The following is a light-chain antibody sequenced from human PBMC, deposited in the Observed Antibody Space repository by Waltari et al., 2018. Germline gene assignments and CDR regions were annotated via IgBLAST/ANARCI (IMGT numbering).Light chain of an antibody. Sequence: DIQMTQSPSSLSASVGDRVTITCRASQSISSYLNWYQQKPGKAPKLLIYDASRLQSAVPSRFSGSGSGTDFTLTISSLQPEDFATYSCQQSYITPITFGQGTRLDIK. J-gene: IGKJ5*01. CDR2: DAS. CDR1: QSISSY. CDR3: QQSYITPIT. V-gene: IGKV1-39*01.